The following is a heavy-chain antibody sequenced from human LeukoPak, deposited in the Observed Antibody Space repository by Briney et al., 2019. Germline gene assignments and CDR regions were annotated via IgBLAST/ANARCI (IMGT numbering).Heavy chain of an antibody. Sequence: PGGSLRLSCAASGFTFSSYWMHWVRQAPGKGLVSVSCINSDGSNTRYADSVKGRFTISRDNAKNTLYLQMNSLRVEDTAVYYCATGNSHAFDIWGQGTMVTGSS. CDR1: GFTFSSYW. J-gene: IGHJ3*02. CDR2: INSDGSNT. V-gene: IGHV3-74*01. CDR3: ATGNSHAFDI. D-gene: IGHD1-7*01.